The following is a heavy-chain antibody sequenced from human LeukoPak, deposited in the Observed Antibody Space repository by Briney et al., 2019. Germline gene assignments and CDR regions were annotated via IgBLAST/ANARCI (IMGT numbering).Heavy chain of an antibody. CDR3: AKDKRDGYKGPFDY. CDR2: INWSSGSI. J-gene: IGHJ4*02. CDR1: GFTFDDYA. D-gene: IGHD5-24*01. V-gene: IGHV3-9*01. Sequence: PGGSLRLSCAASGFTFDDYAMLWVRQPPGKGLEWVSGINWSSGSIGYADPVKGRFTISRDNSKNSLYLQMHSLRAEDTALYYCAKDKRDGYKGPFDYWGQGTLVTVSS.